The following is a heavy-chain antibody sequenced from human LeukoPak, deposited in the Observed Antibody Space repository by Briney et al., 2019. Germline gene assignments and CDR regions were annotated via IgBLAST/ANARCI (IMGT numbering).Heavy chain of an antibody. Sequence: SVKVSCKASGGTFSSYAISWVRQAPGQGLEWMGGIIPIFGTANYAQKFQGRVTITAHESTSTAYMELSSLRSEDTAVYYCATALILGYCSSTSCKEVADAFDIWGQGTMVTVSS. CDR1: GGTFSSYA. V-gene: IGHV1-69*13. CDR2: IIPIFGTA. CDR3: ATALILGYCSSTSCKEVADAFDI. J-gene: IGHJ3*02. D-gene: IGHD2-2*01.